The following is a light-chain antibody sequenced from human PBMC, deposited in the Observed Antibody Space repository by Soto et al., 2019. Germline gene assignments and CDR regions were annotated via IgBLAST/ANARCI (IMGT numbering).Light chain of an antibody. CDR3: QQYNNWPRT. Sequence: EIVMTQSPATLSVSPGEGATLSSRASQRVSFLLPGSQQKPGQAPRLLIHGATTRATGIPARFSGSGSGTEFTLTISSLQSEDFAVYYCQQYNNWPRTFGQGTKVEIK. CDR1: QRVSFL. J-gene: IGKJ1*01. CDR2: GAT. V-gene: IGKV3-15*01.